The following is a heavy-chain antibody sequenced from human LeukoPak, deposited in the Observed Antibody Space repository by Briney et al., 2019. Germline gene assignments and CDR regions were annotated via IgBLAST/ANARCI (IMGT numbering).Heavy chain of an antibody. CDR3: ASIAAASYFDY. V-gene: IGHV3-7*01. CDR1: GFTFSSYA. CDR2: IKQDGSEK. Sequence: GGSLRLSCAASGFTFSSYAMVWVRQAPGKGLEWVANIKQDGSEKYYVDSVKGRFTISRDNAKNSLYLRMNSLRAEDTAVYYCASIAAASYFDYWGQGTLVTVSS. J-gene: IGHJ4*02. D-gene: IGHD6-13*01.